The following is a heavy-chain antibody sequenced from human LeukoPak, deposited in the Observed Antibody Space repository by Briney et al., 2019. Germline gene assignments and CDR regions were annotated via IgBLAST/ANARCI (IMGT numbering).Heavy chain of an antibody. CDR3: ASLYVWGSYRYETP. Sequence: SETLSLTCTVSGGSISTYYCNWLRQPAGKGLEWIGSIYYSGSTYYNPSLKSRVTISVDTSKNQFSLKLSSVTAADTAVYYCASLYVWGSYRYETPWGQGTLVTVSS. J-gene: IGHJ5*02. V-gene: IGHV4-59*05. CDR1: GGSISTYY. D-gene: IGHD3-16*02. CDR2: IYYSGST.